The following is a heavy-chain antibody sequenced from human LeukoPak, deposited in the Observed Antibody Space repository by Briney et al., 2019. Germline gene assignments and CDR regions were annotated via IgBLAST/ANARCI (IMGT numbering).Heavy chain of an antibody. CDR1: GFTFSSYE. CDR2: ISSSGSTI. D-gene: IGHD3-10*02. J-gene: IGHJ6*04. CDR3: AELGITMIGGV. V-gene: IGHV3-48*03. Sequence: GGSLRLSCAASGFTFSSYEMNWVRQAPGKGLEWVSYISSSGSTIYYADSVKGRFTIPRDNTKNSLYLQMNSLRAEDTAVYYCAELGITMIGGVWGKGTTVTISS.